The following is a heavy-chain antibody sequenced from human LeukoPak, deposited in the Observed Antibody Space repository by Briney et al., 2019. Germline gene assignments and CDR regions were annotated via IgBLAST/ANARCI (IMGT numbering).Heavy chain of an antibody. V-gene: IGHV3-33*08. CDR3: ARDDSSGYYHFDY. D-gene: IGHD3-22*01. J-gene: IGHJ4*02. Sequence: PGGSLRLSCVASGFTVSSHYMSWVRQAPGKGLEWVAVIWYDGSNKYYADSVKGRFTISRDNSKNTLYLQMNSLRAEDTAVYYCARDDSSGYYHFDYWGQGTLVTVSS. CDR2: IWYDGSNK. CDR1: GFTVSSHY.